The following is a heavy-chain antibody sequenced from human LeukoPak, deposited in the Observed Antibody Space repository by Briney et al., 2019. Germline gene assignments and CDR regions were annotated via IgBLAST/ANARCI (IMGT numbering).Heavy chain of an antibody. J-gene: IGHJ4*02. CDR1: GYTFTGYY. D-gene: IGHD6-19*01. V-gene: IGHV1-2*02. Sequence: ASVKVSCKASGYTFTGYYMHWVRQAPGQGLEWMGWINPNSGGTNYARKFQGRVTMTRDTSISTAYMELSRLRSDDTAVYYCARELRNRIAVAYLFDYWGQGTLVTVSS. CDR3: ARELRNRIAVAYLFDY. CDR2: INPNSGGT.